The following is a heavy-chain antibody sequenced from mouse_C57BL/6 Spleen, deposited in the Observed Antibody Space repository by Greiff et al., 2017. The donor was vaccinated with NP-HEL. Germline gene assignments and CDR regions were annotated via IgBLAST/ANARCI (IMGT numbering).Heavy chain of an antibody. D-gene: IGHD3-2*02. V-gene: IGHV1-55*01. CDR2: IYPGSGST. Sequence: QVHVKQPGAELVKPGASVKMSCTASGYTFTSYWITWVKQRLGQGLVWIGDIYPGSGSTNYNEKFKSKATLTVDTSSSTAYMQLSSLESEDSEVYYCARYAAQGSYAMGYWGQGTSVTVSS. CDR3: ARYAAQGSYAMGY. J-gene: IGHJ4*01. CDR1: GYTFTSYW.